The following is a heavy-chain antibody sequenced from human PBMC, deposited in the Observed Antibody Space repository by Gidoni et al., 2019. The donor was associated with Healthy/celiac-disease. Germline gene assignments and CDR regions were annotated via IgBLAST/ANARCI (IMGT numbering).Heavy chain of an antibody. D-gene: IGHD5-12*01. CDR2: ISSSSSYI. V-gene: IGHV3-21*01. J-gene: IGHJ6*03. CDR3: ARGGYGEGYYYMDV. CDR1: GFTFSSYS. Sequence: EVQLVESGGGLVNPVGSLRLSCAAPGFTFSSYSMNWVRQAPGKGLEWVSSISSSSSYIYYADPVKGRFTITRDNAKNSLYLQMNSLRAEDTAVYYCARGGYGEGYYYMDVWGKGTTVTVSS.